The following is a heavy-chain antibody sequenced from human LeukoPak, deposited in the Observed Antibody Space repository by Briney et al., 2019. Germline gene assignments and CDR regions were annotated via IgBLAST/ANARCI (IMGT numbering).Heavy chain of an antibody. J-gene: IGHJ4*02. Sequence: PSETLSLTCTVSGGSISSSRHYWDWIRQPPGKGLEWIGSIYYSGSTYYNPSLKSRVTISVDTSKNQFSLKLSSVTAADTAVYYCATPFPGSSDDCWGQGTLVTVSS. CDR1: GGSISSSRHY. CDR2: IYYSGST. V-gene: IGHV4-39*01. D-gene: IGHD1-26*01. CDR3: ATPFPGSSDDC.